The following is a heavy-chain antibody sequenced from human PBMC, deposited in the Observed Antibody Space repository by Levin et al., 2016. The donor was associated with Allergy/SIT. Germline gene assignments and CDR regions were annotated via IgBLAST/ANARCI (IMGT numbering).Heavy chain of an antibody. CDR3: AKESYGDSRVY. V-gene: IGHV3-30*18. Sequence: GESLKISCAASGFTFSSYGMHWVRQAPGKGLEWVAVISYDGSNKYYADSVKGRFTISRDNSKNTLYLQMNSLRAEDTAVYYCAKESYGDSRVYWGQGTLVTVSS. D-gene: IGHD4-17*01. CDR1: GFTFSSYG. CDR2: ISYDGSNK. J-gene: IGHJ4*02.